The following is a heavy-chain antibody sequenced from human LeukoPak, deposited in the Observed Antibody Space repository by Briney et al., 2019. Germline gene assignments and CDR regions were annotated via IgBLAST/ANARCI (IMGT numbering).Heavy chain of an antibody. Sequence: GGSLRLSCAASGFTFSSYWMNWVRQAPGKGLEWVANIKGDGNGKNYVDSVRGRFSISRDNAKNSLYLQMDSLRAEDTAVYYCAKEGAYPIITYDSWGQGALVTVSS. CDR2: IKGDGNGK. V-gene: IGHV3-7*01. J-gene: IGHJ5*01. CDR3: AKEGAYPIITYDS. CDR1: GFTFSSYW. D-gene: IGHD3-10*01.